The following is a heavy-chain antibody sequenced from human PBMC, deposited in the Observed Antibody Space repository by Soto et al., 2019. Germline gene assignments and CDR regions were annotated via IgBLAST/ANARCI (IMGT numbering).Heavy chain of an antibody. CDR1: GFTFSSYA. J-gene: IGHJ4*02. CDR2: ISGSGGST. CDR3: AKDLTSRIAVAGKSDY. V-gene: IGHV3-23*01. D-gene: IGHD6-19*01. Sequence: EVQLLESGGGLVQPGGSLRLSCAASGFTFSSYAMSWVRQAPGTGLEWVSAISGSGGSTYYADSVKGRFTISRDNSKNTLYLQMNSLRAEDTAVYYCAKDLTSRIAVAGKSDYWGQGTLVTVSS.